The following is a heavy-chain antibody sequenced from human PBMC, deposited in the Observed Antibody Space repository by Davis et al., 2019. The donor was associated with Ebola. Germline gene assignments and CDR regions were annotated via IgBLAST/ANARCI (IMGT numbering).Heavy chain of an antibody. D-gene: IGHD1-1*01. V-gene: IGHV1-18*04. CDR2: INPHNGNT. CDR3: ARAQFPTTSDH. Sequence: ASVKVSCKASGYTFTNYGITWVRQAPGEGLEWMGWINPHNGNTNYARNVQGRVTMTIDTSTSTAYMEVRNLRSADTAVYYCARAQFPTTSDHWGQGTLVAVSS. J-gene: IGHJ4*02. CDR1: GYTFTNYG.